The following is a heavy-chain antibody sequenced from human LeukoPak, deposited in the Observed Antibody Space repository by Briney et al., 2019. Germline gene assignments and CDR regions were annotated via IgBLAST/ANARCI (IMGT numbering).Heavy chain of an antibody. D-gene: IGHD3-10*01. V-gene: IGHV5-51*01. J-gene: IGHJ5*02. Sequence: GESLKISCKGSGYSFTNYWIGWVRLMPGKGLEWMGIIYPGDSDTRYNPSFQGQVTISADKSISTAYLQWSSLKASDTAMYYCARSYYYGSGSYICFDPWGQGTLVTVSS. CDR3: ARSYYYGSGSYICFDP. CDR2: IYPGDSDT. CDR1: GYSFTNYW.